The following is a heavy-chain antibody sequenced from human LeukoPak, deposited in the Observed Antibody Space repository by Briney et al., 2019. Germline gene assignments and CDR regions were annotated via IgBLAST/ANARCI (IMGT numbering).Heavy chain of an antibody. CDR3: ARDGTSADDY. V-gene: IGHV1-18*01. J-gene: IGHJ4*02. CDR2: ISGNNDNP. CDR1: GYTFSNFG. D-gene: IGHD1-26*01. Sequence: ASVKVSCKTSGYTFSNFGINWVRQAPGQGLEWMGWISGNNDNPNYGQKLQGRFTVTTDSSTSTAYMELRNLTFDDTAVYYCARDGTSADDYWGQGTLVTVSS.